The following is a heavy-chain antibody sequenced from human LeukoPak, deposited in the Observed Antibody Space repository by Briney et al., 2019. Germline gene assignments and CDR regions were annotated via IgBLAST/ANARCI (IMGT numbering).Heavy chain of an antibody. Sequence: GGSLRLSCAASGFPFSSYSMNWVRQAPGKGLEWVSSISSSSTYIYYADSVKGRFTISRDNAKNSLYLQMNSLRAEDTAIYYCTRDTSSGVTTGGLDYWGQGTLVTVSS. J-gene: IGHJ4*02. D-gene: IGHD4-17*01. CDR3: TRDTSSGVTTGGLDY. V-gene: IGHV3-21*01. CDR2: ISSSSTYI. CDR1: GFPFSSYS.